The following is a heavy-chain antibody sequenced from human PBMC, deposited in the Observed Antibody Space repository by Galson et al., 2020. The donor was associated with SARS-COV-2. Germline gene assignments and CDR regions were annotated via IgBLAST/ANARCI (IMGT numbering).Heavy chain of an antibody. CDR3: GKDRTITLIPVIPPYFDPGMDV. V-gene: IGHV3-23*01. J-gene: IGHJ6*02. D-gene: IGHD3-22*01. CDR2: ISGSDGTT. Sequence: GGSLRLSCAASGFTFSSHAMTWVRQAPGKGLEWVATISGSDGTTQYADSVKGRFTISRDNSKKRMFLQMTNLRVEDTAVYYCGKDRTITLIPVIPPYFDPGMDVWGQGTTVTVSS. CDR1: GFTFSSHA.